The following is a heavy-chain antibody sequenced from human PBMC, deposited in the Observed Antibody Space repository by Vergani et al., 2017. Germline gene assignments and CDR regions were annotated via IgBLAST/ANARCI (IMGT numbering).Heavy chain of an antibody. CDR3: ARDRRVDPAFDL. D-gene: IGHD2-2*01. CDR2: IYTSEST. CDR1: GGSISPYY. V-gene: IGHV4-4*07. Sequence: QVQLQESGPGLVKPSETLSLTCIVSGGSISPYYWSWIRQPAGKGLEWIGRIYTSESTNYNPSLKSRVTMSVDTSKNQVSLRLRSVTAADTAMYFCARDRRVDPAFDLWGQGTQVTVSS. J-gene: IGHJ3*01.